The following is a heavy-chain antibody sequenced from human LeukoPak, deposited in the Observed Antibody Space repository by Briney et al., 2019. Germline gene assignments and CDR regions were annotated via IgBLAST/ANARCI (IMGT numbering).Heavy chain of an antibody. D-gene: IGHD4-17*01. V-gene: IGHV4-34*01. CDR1: GGTFSGYY. CDR2: INHSGST. CDR3: ARRSVTHDY. Sequence: SETLSPTCAVYGGTFSGYYWSWIRQPPGKGLEWVGEINHSGSTNYNPSLKSRVTISVDTPKNQFSLKLSSVTAADTAVYYCARRSVTHDYWGQGTLVTVSS. J-gene: IGHJ4*02.